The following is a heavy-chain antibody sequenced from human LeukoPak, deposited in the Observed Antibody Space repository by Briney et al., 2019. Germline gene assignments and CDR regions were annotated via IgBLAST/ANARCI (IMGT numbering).Heavy chain of an antibody. Sequence: SETLSLTCTVSGGSISSGGYYWSWIRPHPGKGLEWIGNIHYSGSTYYNPSLKSRVTISVDTSKNQFSLKLSSVTAADTAVYYCARGGENFHSWGQGTLVTVSS. J-gene: IGHJ4*02. CDR3: ARGGENFHS. D-gene: IGHD2-21*01. CDR1: GGSISSGGYY. V-gene: IGHV4-31*03. CDR2: IHYSGST.